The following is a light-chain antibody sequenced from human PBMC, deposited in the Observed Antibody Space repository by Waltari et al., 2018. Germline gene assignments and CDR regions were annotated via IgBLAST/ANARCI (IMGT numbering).Light chain of an antibody. Sequence: QSVLTQPPSVSGAPGQRVTISSTGSSSHIGAGYDVHLYQQLPGTAPKLLIYGNSNRPSGVPDRFSGSKSGTSASLAITGLQAEDEADYYCQSYDSSLSVVVFGGGTKLTVL. CDR1: SSHIGAGYD. CDR2: GNS. V-gene: IGLV1-40*01. J-gene: IGLJ2*01. CDR3: QSYDSSLSVVV.